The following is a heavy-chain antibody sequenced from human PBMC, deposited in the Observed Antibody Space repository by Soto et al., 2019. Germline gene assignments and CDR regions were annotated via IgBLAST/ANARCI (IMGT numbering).Heavy chain of an antibody. J-gene: IGHJ3*02. CDR2: IYYSGST. Sequence: QLQLQESGPGLVKPSETLSLTCTVSGGSISSSSYYWGWIRQPPGKGLEWIGSIYYSGSTYYNPSLKSRVTISVDTSKNQFSLKLSSVTAADTAVYYCARHSNGIAAPIPIWGQGTMVTVSS. CDR3: ARHSNGIAAPIPI. V-gene: IGHV4-39*01. D-gene: IGHD6-13*01. CDR1: GGSISSSSYY.